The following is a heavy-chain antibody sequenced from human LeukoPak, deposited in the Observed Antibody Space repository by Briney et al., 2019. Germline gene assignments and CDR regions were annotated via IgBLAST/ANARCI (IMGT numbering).Heavy chain of an antibody. CDR3: ARGYYYSGTYYLSFFDY. J-gene: IGHJ4*02. V-gene: IGHV3-7*01. Sequence: GGPLSLFCDASGFTYNIYWLLGLRDAPGRSREGVAIINQDDSQIYYLEAVEGRFTITRDNAKNSLHLQMNSLRAEDTAVYYCARGYYYSGTYYLSFFDYWGQGTLVTVSS. D-gene: IGHD3-10*01. CDR2: INQDDSQI. CDR1: GFTYNIYW.